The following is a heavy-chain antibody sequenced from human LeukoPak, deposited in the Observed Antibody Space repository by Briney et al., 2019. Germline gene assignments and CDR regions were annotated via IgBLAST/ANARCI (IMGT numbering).Heavy chain of an antibody. CDR2: IKQDGSEK. CDR3: ARNWFPYYFDY. J-gene: IGHJ4*02. V-gene: IGHV3-7*01. D-gene: IGHD3-9*01. CDR1: GFTFSSYW. Sequence: GGSLRLSCAASGFTFSSYWMSWVRQAPGKGLEWVANIKQDGSEKYYVDSVKGRFTISRDNAKNSLYLQMNSLRAEDTAIYYCARNWFPYYFDYWGQGALVTVSS.